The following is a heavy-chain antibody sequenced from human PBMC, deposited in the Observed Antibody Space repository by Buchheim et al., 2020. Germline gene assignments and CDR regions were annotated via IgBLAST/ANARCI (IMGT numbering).Heavy chain of an antibody. Sequence: QVQLVQSGAEVKKPGASVKVSCKASGYTFTTYAISWVRQAPGQGLECMGWISAYNGNTNYAQNLQGRVTMTTDTSTSTAYMELRSLRSDDTAMYYCARDFYYGSGSSYNWFDPWGQGTL. D-gene: IGHD3-10*01. V-gene: IGHV1-18*01. CDR3: ARDFYYGSGSSYNWFDP. CDR2: ISAYNGNT. J-gene: IGHJ5*02. CDR1: GYTFTTYA.